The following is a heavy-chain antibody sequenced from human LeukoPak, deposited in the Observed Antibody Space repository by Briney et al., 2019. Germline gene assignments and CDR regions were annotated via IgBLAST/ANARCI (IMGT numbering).Heavy chain of an antibody. CDR1: GFTVSSNY. Sequence: GGSLRLSCAASGFTVSSNYMSWVRQAPGKGLEWVSVIYSGGSTYYADSVKGRFTISRDNAKNSLYLQMNRLRAEDTAVYYCARERQLERLAFGKEGSAFDYWGQGTLVTVSS. D-gene: IGHD1-1*01. J-gene: IGHJ4*02. CDR2: IYSGGST. CDR3: ARERQLERLAFGKEGSAFDY. V-gene: IGHV3-53*01.